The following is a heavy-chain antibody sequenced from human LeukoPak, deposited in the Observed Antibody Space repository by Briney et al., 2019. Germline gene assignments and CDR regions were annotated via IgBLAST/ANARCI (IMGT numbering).Heavy chain of an antibody. J-gene: IGHJ5*02. CDR2: INHSGST. D-gene: IGHD3-22*01. V-gene: IGHV4-34*01. Sequence: SETLSLTCAVYGGSFSGYYWSWIRQPPGKGLEWIGEINHSGSTNYNPSLKSRVTISVDTSKNQFSLKLSSVTAADTAVYYCASPRFYYYDSSGYSDNWFDPWGQGTLVTVSS. CDR3: ASPRFYYYDSSGYSDNWFDP. CDR1: GGSFSGYY.